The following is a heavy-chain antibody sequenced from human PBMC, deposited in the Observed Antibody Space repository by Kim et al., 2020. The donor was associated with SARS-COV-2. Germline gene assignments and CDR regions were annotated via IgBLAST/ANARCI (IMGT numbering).Heavy chain of an antibody. J-gene: IGHJ4*02. V-gene: IGHV3-43*01. D-gene: IGHD5-18*01. CDR3: AKVEYSDGFGIDY. Sequence: YADSLKGRITVSRDNTKNPLKPQMNSLMTEDTVLYYCAKVEYSDGFGIDYWGQGTLVTVSS.